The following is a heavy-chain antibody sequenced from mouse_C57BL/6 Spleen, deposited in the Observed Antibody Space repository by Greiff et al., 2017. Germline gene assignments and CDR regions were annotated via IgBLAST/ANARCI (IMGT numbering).Heavy chain of an antibody. CDR2: INPNNGGT. V-gene: IGHV1-26*01. J-gene: IGHJ2*01. D-gene: IGHD2-3*01. Sequence: EVQLQQSGPELVKPGASVKISCKASGYTFTDYYMNWVKQSHGKSLEWIGDINPNNGGTSYNQKFKGKATLTVDKSSSTAYMELRSLTSEDSAVYYCARKDYDGYSHFDYWGQGTTLTVSS. CDR3: ARKDYDGYSHFDY. CDR1: GYTFTDYY.